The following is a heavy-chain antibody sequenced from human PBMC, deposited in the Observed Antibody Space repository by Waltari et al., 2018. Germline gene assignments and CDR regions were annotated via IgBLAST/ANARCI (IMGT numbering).Heavy chain of an antibody. CDR3: ATTQPDSGTYFPPDY. CDR2: ITHSGTT. J-gene: IGHJ4*02. CDR1: GGSFSGYY. V-gene: IGHV4-34*01. Sequence: QVQLQQWGAGLLKPSETLSLTCAVYGGSFSGYYWSWLRQPPGKGLEWIGEITHSGTTNYNPSLKSRVTISVDMSKNQFSLKLISVTAADTAVYYCATTQPDSGTYFPPDYWGQGTLVTVSS. D-gene: IGHD1-26*01.